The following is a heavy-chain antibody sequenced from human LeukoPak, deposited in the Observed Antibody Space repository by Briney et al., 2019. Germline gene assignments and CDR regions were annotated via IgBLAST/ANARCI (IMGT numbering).Heavy chain of an antibody. CDR3: ARGIYGDPVAFDS. D-gene: IGHD4-17*01. J-gene: IGHJ4*02. CDR2: LKSDGSTA. CDR1: GFTFSSFN. V-gene: IGHV3-74*03. Sequence: GGSLRLSCAASGFTFSSFNMHWVRQAPGNGLVWVSRLKSDGSTAMYADSVQGRFTISRDNARNTVHLLMSSLTVEDTGVYYCARGIYGDPVAFDSWGQGALVTVSS.